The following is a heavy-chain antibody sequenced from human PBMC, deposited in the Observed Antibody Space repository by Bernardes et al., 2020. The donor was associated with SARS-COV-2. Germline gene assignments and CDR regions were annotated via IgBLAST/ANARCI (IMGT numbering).Heavy chain of an antibody. CDR3: VKDYSYLDYEGPYFDY. V-gene: IGHV3-9*01. Sequence: GGSLRLSCAASGFTFGNYAMHWVRQAPGKGLEWVSSISWNSGTIAYADSVKGRFSISRDNAKRSLYLQMNSLRPEDTALYYCVKDYSYLDYEGPYFDYWGQGTLVTVSS. J-gene: IGHJ4*02. CDR1: GFTFGNYA. D-gene: IGHD3-22*01. CDR2: ISWNSGTI.